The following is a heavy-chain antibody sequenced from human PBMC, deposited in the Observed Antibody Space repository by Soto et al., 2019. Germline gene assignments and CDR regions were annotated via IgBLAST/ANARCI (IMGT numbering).Heavy chain of an antibody. V-gene: IGHV3-33*08. CDR3: VRDPYLPTAGRLASLHY. D-gene: IGHD1-1*01. J-gene: IGHJ4*02. CDR2: IWYDGVNK. Sequence: PGGSLRLSRAASGFSFRSYAMHWVRQAPGKGLEWVAVIWYDGVNKYYADSVKGRFAISRDNSNNTLYVQMNSLKAEDTAVYYCVRDPYLPTAGRLASLHYWGPGTLVTVSS. CDR1: GFSFRSYA.